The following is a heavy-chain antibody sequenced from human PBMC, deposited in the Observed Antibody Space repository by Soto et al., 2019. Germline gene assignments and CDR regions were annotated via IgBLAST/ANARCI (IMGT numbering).Heavy chain of an antibody. J-gene: IGHJ6*02. CDR3: ARGGSEGGLDV. CDR1: GASLSTYY. CDR2: LYYTANT. V-gene: IGHV4-59*01. Sequence: QMQLQESGPGVVKPSETLSLTCTVSGASLSTYYWTWIRQAPGKGLEWIGYLYYTANTNYNPSLTSRVTRSVDTSRKPFSRTLASAAAGDAGGYLCARGGSEGGLDVWGQGRTVGVSS. D-gene: IGHD3-10*01.